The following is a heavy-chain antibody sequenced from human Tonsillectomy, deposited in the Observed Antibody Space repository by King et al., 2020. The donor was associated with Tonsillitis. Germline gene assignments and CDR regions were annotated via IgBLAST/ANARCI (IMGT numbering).Heavy chain of an antibody. V-gene: IGHV4-59*01. CDR1: GGSISDYY. CDR3: ARDRVYYALDV. J-gene: IGHJ6*02. D-gene: IGHD3-10*01. Sequence: VQLQESGPGLVKPSETLSLICTVSGGSISDYYWSWIRQPPEKGLEWIGYVFYSGSTTYNPSLKSRVTISVDTSKNRFSLNLSSVTAADTAVYFCARDRVYYALDVWGQGTTVTVSS. CDR2: VFYSGST.